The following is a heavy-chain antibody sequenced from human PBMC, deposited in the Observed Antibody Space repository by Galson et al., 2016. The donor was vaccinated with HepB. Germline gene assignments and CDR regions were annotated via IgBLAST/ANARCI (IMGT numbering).Heavy chain of an antibody. CDR1: GNTFTDY. CDR3: VTQLVPGSAS. V-gene: IGHV1-2*06. D-gene: IGHD1-1*01. J-gene: IGHJ5*02. CDR2: INTNSGGT. Sequence: SVKVSCKASGNTFTDYVSWVRQAPGQGLEWMGRINTNSGGTNYALAFHGRITMTRDTATRTLYMELRTLRSDDTAVYYCVTQLVPGSASWGQGTLVVVSS.